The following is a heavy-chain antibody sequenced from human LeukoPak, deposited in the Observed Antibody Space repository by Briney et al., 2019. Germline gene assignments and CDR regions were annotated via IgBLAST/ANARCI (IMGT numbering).Heavy chain of an antibody. CDR2: IYSGGST. V-gene: IGHV3-53*01. D-gene: IGHD3-10*01. Sequence: GGSLRLSCAASGFTVSSNYMSWVRQAPGKGLEWVSVIYSGGSTYYADSVKGRFTTSRDNSKNTLYLQMNSLRAEDTAVYYCASLGSGSYYSAYYYYGMDVWGKGTTVTVSS. CDR1: GFTVSSNY. J-gene: IGHJ6*04. CDR3: ASLGSGSYYSAYYYYGMDV.